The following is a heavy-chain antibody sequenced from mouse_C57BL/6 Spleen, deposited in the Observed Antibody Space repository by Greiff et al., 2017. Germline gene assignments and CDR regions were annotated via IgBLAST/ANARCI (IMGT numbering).Heavy chain of an antibody. CDR1: GFSFNTYA. CDR3: VRQTTVVATDYAMDY. D-gene: IGHD1-1*01. J-gene: IGHJ4*01. CDR2: IRSKSNNYAT. V-gene: IGHV10-1*01. Sequence: EVQLVESGGGLVQPKGSLKLSCAASGFSFNTYAMNWVRQAPGKGLEWVARIRSKSNNYATYYADSVKDRFTISRDDSESMLYLQMNNLKTEDTAMYYCVRQTTVVATDYAMDYWGQGTSVTVSS.